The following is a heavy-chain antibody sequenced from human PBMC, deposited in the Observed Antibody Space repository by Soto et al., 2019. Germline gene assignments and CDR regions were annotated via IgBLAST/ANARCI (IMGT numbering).Heavy chain of an antibody. V-gene: IGHV4-59*01. CDR3: ARGGISGASCLFDY. CDR2: IYYSGST. D-gene: IGHD2-15*01. CDR1: GGSISSYY. J-gene: IGHJ4*02. Sequence: PSETLSLTCTVSGGSISSYYWSWIRQSPGKGLEWIGYIYYSGSTNYNPSLKSRVTISVDTSKNQFPLKLSSVTAADTAVYYCARGGISGASCLFDYWGQGTLVTVSS.